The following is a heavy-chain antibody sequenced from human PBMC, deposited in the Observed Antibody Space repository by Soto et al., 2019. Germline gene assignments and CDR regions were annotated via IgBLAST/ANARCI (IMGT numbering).Heavy chain of an antibody. V-gene: IGHV1-69*13. J-gene: IGHJ5*02. Sequence: SVKVSCKASGGTFSSHAISWVRQAPGQGLEWMGGIIPIFGTANYAQKFQGRVTITADESTSTAYMELSSLRSEDTAVYHCARDGPIDCSGGSCYSVWFDPWGQGTLVTVSS. CDR3: ARDGPIDCSGGSCYSVWFDP. CDR1: GGTFSSHA. CDR2: IIPIFGTA. D-gene: IGHD2-15*01.